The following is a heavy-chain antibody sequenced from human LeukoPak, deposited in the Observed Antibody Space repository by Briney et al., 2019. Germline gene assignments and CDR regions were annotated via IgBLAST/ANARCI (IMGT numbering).Heavy chain of an antibody. J-gene: IGHJ4*02. CDR3: ATGGPGTAGTTVDY. CDR2: INPNNGGT. D-gene: IGHD1-1*01. Sequence: ASVKVSCKASGYTFTVYYMHWVRQAPAQGLEWIGWINPNNGGTKFAQKFQGRVTMTRDTSISTAYMDLSGLTSDDTAVYYCATGGPGTAGTTVDYWGLGTLVTVSS. V-gene: IGHV1-2*02. CDR1: GYTFTVYY.